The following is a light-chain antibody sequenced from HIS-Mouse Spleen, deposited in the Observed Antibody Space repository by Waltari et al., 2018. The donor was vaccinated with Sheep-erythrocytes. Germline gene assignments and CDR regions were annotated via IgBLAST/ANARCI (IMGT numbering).Light chain of an antibody. J-gene: IGLJ3*02. V-gene: IGLV2-23*01. CDR3: CSYAGSSTPWV. CDR2: EGS. CDR1: SHDVGGYNL. Sequence: HSALTQPASGSGSPGQSITYSCTWTSHDVGGYNLVSRYQQHPGKTPKLTLYEGSKRPSWVSNRFSGSKSGNTASLTSAGLQAEDEADYYCCSYAGSSTPWVFGGGTKLTVL.